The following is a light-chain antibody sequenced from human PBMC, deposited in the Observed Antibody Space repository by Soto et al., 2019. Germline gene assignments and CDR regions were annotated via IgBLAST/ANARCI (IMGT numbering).Light chain of an antibody. Sequence: ETVLTQSPGTLSLSPGERATLSCRASQTIRNNSLAWYRQTPGQAPRLLIYGASNRATGIADRFSGSGSGTDFTLIISRLEPEDFALYYCQQYAGSPWTFGQGTKVEIK. CDR1: QTIRNNS. J-gene: IGKJ1*01. CDR3: QQYAGSPWT. CDR2: GAS. V-gene: IGKV3-20*01.